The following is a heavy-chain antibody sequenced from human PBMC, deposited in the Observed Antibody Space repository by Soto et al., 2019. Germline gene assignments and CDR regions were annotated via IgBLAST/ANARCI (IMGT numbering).Heavy chain of an antibody. J-gene: IGHJ4*02. CDR1: GFIFGNYW. CDR3: ARGGADILTGPLDY. Sequence: EVQLVESGGGLVQPGGSLRLSCVASGFIFGNYWMHWVRQAPGKGLVWVSRIKSGEVGISYADSVKGRFTISRDNAKNTLYLQMNSLRVEDTAVYYCARGGADILTGPLDYWGQATLVTVSS. CDR2: IKSGEVGI. V-gene: IGHV3-74*01. D-gene: IGHD3-9*01.